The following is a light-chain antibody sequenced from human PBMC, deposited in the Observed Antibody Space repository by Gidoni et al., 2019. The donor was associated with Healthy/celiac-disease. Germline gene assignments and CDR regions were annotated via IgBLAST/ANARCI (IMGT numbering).Light chain of an antibody. CDR2: EVS. Sequence: QSALTQPPSASGSPGQSVTISCTGTSRYVGGYNYVSWYQQHPGKAPKLMIYEVSKRPSGVPDRFSGSKSGNTASLTVSGLQAEDEADYYCSSYAGSNIRYVFGTGTKVTVL. CDR1: SRYVGGYNY. CDR3: SSYAGSNIRYV. J-gene: IGLJ1*01. V-gene: IGLV2-8*01.